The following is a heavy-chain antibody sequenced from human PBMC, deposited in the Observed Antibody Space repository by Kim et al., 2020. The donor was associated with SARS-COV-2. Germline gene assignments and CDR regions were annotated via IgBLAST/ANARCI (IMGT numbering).Heavy chain of an antibody. CDR3: ARIAARAYYYGMDV. J-gene: IGHJ6*02. Sequence: QKFQGRVTMTRDTSISTAYMELSRLRSDDTAVYYCARIAARAYYYGMDVWGQGTTVTVSS. D-gene: IGHD6-6*01. V-gene: IGHV1-2*02.